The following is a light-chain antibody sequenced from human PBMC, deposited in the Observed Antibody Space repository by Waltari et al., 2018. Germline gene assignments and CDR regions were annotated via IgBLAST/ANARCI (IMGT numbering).Light chain of an antibody. V-gene: IGLV2-11*01. Sequence: QSALTQPRSVSGSPGQSVTISCTGTSSDVGGYNYVSWFQQHPGKAPKLMIHDVSKRPSAVPERFSGSKSGNTSSLTISELQADDETVYYCCSYAGRYTWVFGGWTKLTVL. J-gene: IGLJ3*02. CDR2: DVS. CDR1: SSDVGGYNY. CDR3: CSYAGRYTWV.